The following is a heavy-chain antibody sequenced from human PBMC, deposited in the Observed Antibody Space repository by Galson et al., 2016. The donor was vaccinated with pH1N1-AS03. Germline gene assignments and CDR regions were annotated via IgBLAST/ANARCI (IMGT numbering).Heavy chain of an antibody. D-gene: IGHD2-21*02. CDR1: GYTLTAYY. J-gene: IGHJ4*02. CDR2: INPKTEGT. V-gene: IGHV1-2*06. CDR3: ARAGIVETVMSSCGGDCYSTDY. Sequence: SVKVSCKVSGYTLTAYYIHWVRQAPGQGLEWMGLINPKTEGTYSAQKFQGRVTMTRDTSVSTAYMELTWLTSDDTAVYYCARAGIVETVMSSCGGDCYSTDYWGQGTLVTVSS.